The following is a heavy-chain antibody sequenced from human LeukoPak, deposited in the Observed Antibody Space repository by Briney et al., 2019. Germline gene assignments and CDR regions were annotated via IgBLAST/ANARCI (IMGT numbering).Heavy chain of an antibody. Sequence: KSGGSLGLSCAASGFTFSSYSMNWVRQAPGKGLEWVSSISSSSYIYYADSVKGRFTISRDNAKNSLYLQMNSLRAEDTAVYYCARDFRNPEAPQLWLRYNDYWGQGTLVTVSS. CDR2: ISSSSYI. CDR1: GFTFSSYS. J-gene: IGHJ4*02. V-gene: IGHV3-21*01. D-gene: IGHD5-18*01. CDR3: ARDFRNPEAPQLWLRYNDY.